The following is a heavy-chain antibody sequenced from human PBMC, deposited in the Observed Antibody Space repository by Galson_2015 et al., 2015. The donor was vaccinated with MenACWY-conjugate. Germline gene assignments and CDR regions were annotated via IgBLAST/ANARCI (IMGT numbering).Heavy chain of an antibody. CDR3: ARGVYDSSGYYLP. CDR2: INSDGSST. V-gene: IGHV3-74*01. CDR1: EFTLSGYW. Sequence: SLRLSCAASEFTLSGYWMHWVRQAPGKGLVWVSRINSDGSSTSYADSVKGQFTISRDNAKNSLYLQMNSLRAEDTAVYYCARGVYDSSGYYLPWGQGTLVTVSS. J-gene: IGHJ1*01. D-gene: IGHD3-22*01.